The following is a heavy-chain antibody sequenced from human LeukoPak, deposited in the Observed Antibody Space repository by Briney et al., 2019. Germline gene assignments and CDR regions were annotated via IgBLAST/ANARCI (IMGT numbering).Heavy chain of an antibody. V-gene: IGHV1-8*03. CDR3: ARGGYCIGGSCYFHNWFDP. D-gene: IGHD2-15*01. Sequence: ASVKVSCKASGYTFTCYDINWVRQATGQGLEWMGWMNPNSGNTGYAQKFQGRVTITRNTSISTAYMELSSLRSEDTAVYYCARGGYCIGGSCYFHNWFDPWGQGTLVTVSS. CDR2: MNPNSGNT. CDR1: GYTFTCYD. J-gene: IGHJ5*02.